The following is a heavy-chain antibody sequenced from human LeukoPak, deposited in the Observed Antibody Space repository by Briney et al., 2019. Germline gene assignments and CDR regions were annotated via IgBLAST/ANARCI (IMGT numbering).Heavy chain of an antibody. J-gene: IGHJ4*02. D-gene: IGHD5-18*01. CDR1: GFIFSNDA. V-gene: IGHV3-33*01. CDR3: AREVGTAMVDY. CDR2: IWFDGSNK. Sequence: PGGSLRLSCAASGFIFSNDAMHWVRQAPGKGLEWVAFIWFDGSNKHYADSVKGRFTITRDNAKNSLYLQMNSLRAEDTAVYYCAREVGTAMVDYWGQGTLVTVSS.